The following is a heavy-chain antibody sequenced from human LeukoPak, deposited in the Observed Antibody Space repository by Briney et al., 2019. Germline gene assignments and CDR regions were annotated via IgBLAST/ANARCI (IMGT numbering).Heavy chain of an antibody. CDR2: INHSGIT. D-gene: IGHD1-1*01. CDR3: ARLHQSGTTDY. Sequence: SETLSLTCAVYGGSFSGYYWSWIRQPPGKGLEWIGEINHSGITNYNPSLKSRVTMSVDTSKNQFSLKLSSVTAADTALYYCARLHQSGTTDYWGQGTLVTVSS. J-gene: IGHJ4*02. CDR1: GGSFSGYY. V-gene: IGHV4-34*01.